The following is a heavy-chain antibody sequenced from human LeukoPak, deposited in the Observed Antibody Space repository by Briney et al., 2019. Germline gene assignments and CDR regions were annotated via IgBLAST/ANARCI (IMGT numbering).Heavy chain of an antibody. Sequence: RGSLRLSCAASGFTFSTYNMNWVRQAPGKGLEWVSYISSSSSTIYYADSVKGRFTISRDNAMNSLSLQMNGLRAEDSAVYYCASSYGYAYYFDNWGQGTLVTVSS. V-gene: IGHV3-48*01. J-gene: IGHJ4*02. CDR1: GFTFSTYN. D-gene: IGHD5-12*01. CDR2: ISSSSSTI. CDR3: ASSYGYAYYFDN.